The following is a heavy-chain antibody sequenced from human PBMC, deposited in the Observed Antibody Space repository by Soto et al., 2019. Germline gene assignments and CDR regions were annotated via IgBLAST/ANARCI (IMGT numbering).Heavy chain of an antibody. D-gene: IGHD6-6*01. V-gene: IGHV3-23*01. J-gene: IGHJ6*02. Sequence: GSLRLSCAASGFTFSSYAMSWVRQAPGKGLEWVSAISGSGGSTYYADSVKGRFTISRDNSKNTLYLQMNSLRAEDTAVYYCAKEGRVSGYSSSSPKYYYGMDVWGQGTTVTVSS. CDR2: ISGSGGST. CDR1: GFTFSSYA. CDR3: AKEGRVSGYSSSSPKYYYGMDV.